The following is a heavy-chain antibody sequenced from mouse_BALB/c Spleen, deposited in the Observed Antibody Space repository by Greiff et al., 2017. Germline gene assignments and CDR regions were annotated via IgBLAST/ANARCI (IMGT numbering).Heavy chain of an antibody. D-gene: IGHD1-1*01. CDR2: IDPSDSET. Sequence: QVQLQQPGAELVKPGAPVKLSCKASGYTFTSYWMNWVKQRPGRGLEWIGRIDPSDSETHYNQKFKDKAKLTVDKSSSTAYIQLSSLTSEDSAVYYCARGSSYAMDYWGQGTSVTVSS. CDR3: ARGSSYAMDY. J-gene: IGHJ4*01. CDR1: GYTFTSYW. V-gene: IGHV1-69*02.